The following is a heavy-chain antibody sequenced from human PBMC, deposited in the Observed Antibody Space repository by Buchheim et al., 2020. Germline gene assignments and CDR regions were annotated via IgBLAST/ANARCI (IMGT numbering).Heavy chain of an antibody. V-gene: IGHV3-33*01. CDR2: IRYDGSNK. Sequence: QVQLVESGGGVVQPGRSLRLSCVASGFTFDNYDMHWVRQAPGKGLEWVAVIRYDGSNKYYGDSVKGRFTISRDNSKDTLFHQMDSLGVEDTAVYYCARVGYSSGWYNWYFDLWGRGTL. CDR3: ARVGYSSGWYNWYFDL. J-gene: IGHJ2*01. D-gene: IGHD6-19*01. CDR1: GFTFDNYD.